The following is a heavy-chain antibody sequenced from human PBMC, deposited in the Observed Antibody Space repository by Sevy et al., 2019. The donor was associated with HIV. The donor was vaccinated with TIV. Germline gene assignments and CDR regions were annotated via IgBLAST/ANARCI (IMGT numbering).Heavy chain of an antibody. D-gene: IGHD6-13*01. J-gene: IGHJ4*02. CDR2: ISGSGSST. CDR1: GFTFSSYA. Sequence: GGSLRLSCAASGFTFSSYAMSWVRQAPGKGLEWVSAISGSGSSTYYADSVKGRFTISRDNSKNTLYLQMNSLRAEDTAVYYCAKVVAAAPRAYFDYWGQGTLVTVSS. V-gene: IGHV3-23*01. CDR3: AKVVAAAPRAYFDY.